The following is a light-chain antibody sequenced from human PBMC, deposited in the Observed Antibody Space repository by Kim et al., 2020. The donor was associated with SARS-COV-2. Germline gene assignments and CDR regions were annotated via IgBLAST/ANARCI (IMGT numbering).Light chain of an antibody. V-gene: IGKV1-39*01. CDR2: AAS. Sequence: AFVGDRVTITCRASQSISSYLNWYQQKPGKAPKLLIYAASSLQSGVPSRFSGSGSGTDFTLTISSLQPEDFATYYCQQSYGTLPYTFGQGTKLEI. CDR1: QSISSY. CDR3: QQSYGTLPYT. J-gene: IGKJ2*01.